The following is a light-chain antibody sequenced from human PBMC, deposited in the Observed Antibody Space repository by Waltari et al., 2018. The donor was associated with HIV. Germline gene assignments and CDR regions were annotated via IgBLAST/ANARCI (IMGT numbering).Light chain of an antibody. V-gene: IGLV1-44*01. CDR1: TPNLGSST. CDR2: ADA. J-gene: IGLJ2*01. CDR3: STWDDRLNGVV. Sequence: QSVLTQPPSASGTPGQRVIIPCSGSTPNLGSSTVNWYQQFSRASPKLLSYADAQRPSGVPDRFSGYKSGTSASLVISGLQYEDEADYYCSTWDDRLNGVVVGGGTRLTVV.